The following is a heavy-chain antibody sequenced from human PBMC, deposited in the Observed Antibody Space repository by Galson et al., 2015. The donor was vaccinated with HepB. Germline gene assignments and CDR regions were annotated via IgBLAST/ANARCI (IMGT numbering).Heavy chain of an antibody. CDR2: ISYDGSNK. Sequence: SLRLSCAASGFTFSSYGMHWVRQAPGKGLEWVAVISYDGSNKYYADSVEGRFTISRDNSKNTLYLQMNSLRAEDTAVYYCAGGGWLVSYGMDVWGQGTTVTVSS. CDR3: AGGGWLVSYGMDV. V-gene: IGHV3-30*03. CDR1: GFTFSSYG. D-gene: IGHD6-19*01. J-gene: IGHJ6*02.